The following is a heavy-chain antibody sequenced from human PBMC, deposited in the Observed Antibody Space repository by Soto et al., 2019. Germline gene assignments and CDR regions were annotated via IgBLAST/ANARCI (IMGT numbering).Heavy chain of an antibody. D-gene: IGHD5-18*01. CDR2: ISAYNGNT. CDR3: ARLAAMVTFSDY. V-gene: IGHV1-18*01. CDR1: GYTITRYG. Sequence: ASVKVCCKASGYTITRYGISWVRQAPGQGLEWMGWISAYNGNTNYAQKLQGRVTMTTDTSTSTAYMELRSLRSDDTAVYYCARLAAMVTFSDYWGQGTLVTVSS. J-gene: IGHJ4*02.